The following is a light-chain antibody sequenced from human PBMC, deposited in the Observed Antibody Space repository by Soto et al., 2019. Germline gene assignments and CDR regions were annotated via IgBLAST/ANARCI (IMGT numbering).Light chain of an antibody. J-gene: IGKJ4*01. CDR3: QQYNNWPPLT. V-gene: IGKV3-15*01. Sequence: EIVMTQSPATLSVSPGERATLSCRASQSVSSNVAWYQQKPGQAPRLLIYGASTRATGIPARFSGSGSGTEFTLTISSLQSEDFAVYYCQQYNNWPPLTFGGGTQVEIK. CDR2: GAS. CDR1: QSVSSN.